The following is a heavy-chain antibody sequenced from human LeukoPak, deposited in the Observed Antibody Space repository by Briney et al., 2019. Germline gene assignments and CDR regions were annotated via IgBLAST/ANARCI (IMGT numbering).Heavy chain of an antibody. Sequence: PGGSLRLSCAASGFTFSSYGMHWVRQAPGKGLEWVAVIWYDGSNKYYADSVKGRFTISRDNSKNTLYPDMNSLTIEETAVYYCAKVHTSSWGFFEVWGRGAPVTVSS. CDR2: IWYDGSNK. V-gene: IGHV3-30*02. CDR1: GFTFSSYG. J-gene: IGHJ2*01. CDR3: AKVHTSSWGFFEV. D-gene: IGHD6-13*01.